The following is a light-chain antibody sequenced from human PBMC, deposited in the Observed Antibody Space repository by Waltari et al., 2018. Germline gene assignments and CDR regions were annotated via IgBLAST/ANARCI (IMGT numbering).Light chain of an antibody. CDR3: QHYLRLPVT. J-gene: IGKJ1*01. CDR1: QSVTRA. Sequence: EIVLTQSPGTLSLSPGESATLSCRTSQSVTRALAWYQQKPGQAPRLLIYGASNRTTGIPERFSGSGSGTDFSLTISSLEPEDFAVYYCQHYLRLPVTFGQGTKVEVK. V-gene: IGKV3-20*01. CDR2: GAS.